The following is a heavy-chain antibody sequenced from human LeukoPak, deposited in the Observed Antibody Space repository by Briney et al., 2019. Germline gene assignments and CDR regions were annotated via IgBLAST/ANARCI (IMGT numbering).Heavy chain of an antibody. V-gene: IGHV3-23*01. CDR1: GFTVSSNY. CDR3: AKMGISGWYENWFDP. J-gene: IGHJ5*02. D-gene: IGHD6-19*01. CDR2: ISGSGGST. Sequence: GGSLRLSCAASGFTVSSNYMSWVRQAPGKGLEWVSAISGSGGSTYYADSVKGRFTISRDNSKNTLYLQMNSLRAEDTAVYYCAKMGISGWYENWFDPWGQGTLVTVSS.